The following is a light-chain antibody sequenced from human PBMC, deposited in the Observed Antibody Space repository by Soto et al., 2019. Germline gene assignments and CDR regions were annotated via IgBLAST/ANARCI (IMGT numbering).Light chain of an antibody. J-gene: IGLJ3*02. Sequence: QSVLTQPPSASGTPGQRVTISCSGSSSNIGSNTVNWYQQLPGTAPTLLIYSNNHRPSGVPDRFSGSKSGTSASLAVNGLQSGDEADYYCAAWDDSLNGPLFGGGTKLTDL. CDR1: SSNIGSNT. CDR2: SNN. V-gene: IGLV1-44*01. CDR3: AAWDDSLNGPL.